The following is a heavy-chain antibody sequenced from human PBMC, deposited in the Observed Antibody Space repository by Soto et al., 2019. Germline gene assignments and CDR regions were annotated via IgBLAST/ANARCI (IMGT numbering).Heavy chain of an antibody. D-gene: IGHD6-13*01. CDR1: GFTFSSYG. V-gene: IGHV3-33*01. Sequence: QVQLVESGGGVVQPGRSLRLSCAASGFTFSSYGMHWVRQAPGKGLEWVAVIWYDGSNKYYADSVKGRFTIARDNSKNTLYQEKNSLRAEDTAVYYCASVRQQQLGQGWFEPWGQGNLVTLSS. CDR2: IWYDGSNK. CDR3: ASVRQQQLGQGWFEP. J-gene: IGHJ5*02.